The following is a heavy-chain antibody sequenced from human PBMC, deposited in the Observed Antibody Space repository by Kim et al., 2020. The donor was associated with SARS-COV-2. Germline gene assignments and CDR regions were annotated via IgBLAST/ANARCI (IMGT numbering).Heavy chain of an antibody. J-gene: IGHJ5*02. D-gene: IGHD5-12*01. CDR1: GFTFSSYA. Sequence: GGSLRLSCAASGFTFSSYAMSWVRKVPGEGLEWVSPINTGGGNTYYADSVKGRLTISRDNSKNTLYLQMNSLRTEETAVYYCAKQGGSVDNWFAPCDQGTLVTVSS. CDR2: INTGGGNT. V-gene: IGHV3-23*01. CDR3: AKQGGSVDNWFAP.